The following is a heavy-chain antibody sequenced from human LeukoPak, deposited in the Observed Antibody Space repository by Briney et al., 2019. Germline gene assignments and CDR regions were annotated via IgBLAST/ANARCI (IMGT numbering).Heavy chain of an antibody. CDR2: ISGSDGST. J-gene: IGHJ4*02. V-gene: IGHV3-23*01. Sequence: GGSLRLSCAASGFSFRSYPMSWVRQAPGKGLEWVSTISGSDGSTYYADSVKGRFTISRDNSKNTLYLQMNSLRAEDTAVYYCARLEYYYGSGSYYNGDYWGQGTLVTVSS. CDR3: ARLEYYYGSGSYYNGDY. D-gene: IGHD3-10*01. CDR1: GFSFRSYP.